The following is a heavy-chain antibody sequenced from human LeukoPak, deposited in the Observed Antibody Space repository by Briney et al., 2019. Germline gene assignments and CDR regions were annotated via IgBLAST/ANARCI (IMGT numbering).Heavy chain of an antibody. V-gene: IGHV3-23*01. D-gene: IGHD5-18*01. Sequence: GGSLRFSCAASGFTFSSYAMSWVRQAPGKGLEWVSAISGSGGSTYYADSVKGRFTISRDNSKNTLYLQMNSLRAEDTAVYYCASVDTATHLDYWGQGTLVTVSS. J-gene: IGHJ4*02. CDR2: ISGSGGST. CDR1: GFTFSSYA. CDR3: ASVDTATHLDY.